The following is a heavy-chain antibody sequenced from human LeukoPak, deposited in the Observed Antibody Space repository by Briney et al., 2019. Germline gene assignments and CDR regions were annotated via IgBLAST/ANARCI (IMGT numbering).Heavy chain of an antibody. CDR1: GFTFSSYA. D-gene: IGHD3-22*01. V-gene: IGHV3-23*01. J-gene: IGHJ4*02. CDR3: AKPPWGITLIVVAKYFDY. CDR2: ISSSGDST. Sequence: GGTLRLSCAASGFTFSSYAMSWVRQSPGKGLELVSGISSSGDSTYYADSVKGRFTISRDNSKNTLYLQMNSLRAEDTAVYYCAKPPWGITLIVVAKYFDYWGQGTLVTVSS.